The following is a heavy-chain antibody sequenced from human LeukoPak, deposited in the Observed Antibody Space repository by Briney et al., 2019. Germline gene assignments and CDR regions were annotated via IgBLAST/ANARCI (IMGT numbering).Heavy chain of an antibody. V-gene: IGHV1-2*02. CDR1: GYTFTGYY. D-gene: IGHD6-19*01. CDR3: ASVYSTGWYFDY. J-gene: IGHJ4*02. CDR2: INPNSGGT. Sequence: ASVKVSCKVSGYTFTGYYMHWMRQAPGQGLEWMGWINPNSGGTNYAQKFQGRVTMTRDTSISTAYMDLSRLISDDTAVYYCASVYSTGWYFDYWGQGTLVTVSS.